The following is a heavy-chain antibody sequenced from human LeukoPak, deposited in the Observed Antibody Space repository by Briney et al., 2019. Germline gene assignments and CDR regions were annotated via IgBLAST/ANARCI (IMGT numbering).Heavy chain of an antibody. D-gene: IGHD5-24*01. J-gene: IGHJ4*02. V-gene: IGHV3-53*01. CDR2: FYVGGAT. Sequence: GGSLRLSCAVSGFSVTNNYMGWVRQAPGKGLEWVSVFYVGGATYYADSVKGRFTISRDNSENTLYLQMKSLRAEDTAVYYCARGDGYNFFDYWGQGTLVTVSS. CDR1: GFSVTNNY. CDR3: ARGDGYNFFDY.